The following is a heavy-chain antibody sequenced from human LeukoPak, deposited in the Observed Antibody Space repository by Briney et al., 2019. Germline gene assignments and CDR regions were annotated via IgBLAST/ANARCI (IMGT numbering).Heavy chain of an antibody. CDR3: ARVNLSYGGYYYYGMDV. Sequence: SETLSLTCTVSGYSISSGYYWGWIRQPPGKGLEWIGSIYHSGSTYYNPSLKSRVTISVDTSKNQFSLKLSSVTAADTAVYYCARVNLSYGGYYYYGMDVWGQGTTVTVSS. J-gene: IGHJ6*02. CDR1: GYSISSGYY. D-gene: IGHD5-18*01. CDR2: IYHSGST. V-gene: IGHV4-38-2*02.